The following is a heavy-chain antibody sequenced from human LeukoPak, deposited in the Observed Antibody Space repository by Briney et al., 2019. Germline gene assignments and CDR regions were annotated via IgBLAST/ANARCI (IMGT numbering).Heavy chain of an antibody. CDR1: GYTFTSYY. J-gene: IGHJ4*02. CDR2: INPSGGST. V-gene: IGHV1-46*01. Sequence: ASVKVSCKASGYTFTSYYMHWVRQAPGQGLEWMGIINPSGGSTSYAQKFQGRVTMTRDTSISTAYMELSRLRSDDTAVYYCARAVEMATIRYFDYWGQGTLVTVSS. CDR3: ARAVEMATIRYFDY. D-gene: IGHD5-24*01.